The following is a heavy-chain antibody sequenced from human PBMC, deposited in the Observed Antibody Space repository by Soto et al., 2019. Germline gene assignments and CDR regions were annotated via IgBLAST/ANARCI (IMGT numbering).Heavy chain of an antibody. D-gene: IGHD1-1*01. J-gene: IGHJ6*02. CDR3: AREAWNTNYYYYGMDV. CDR1: GDSVSSNSAA. CDR2: TYYRSKWYN. V-gene: IGHV6-1*01. Sequence: SQTPSLTCPISGDSVSSNSAAWNWITQSPSRGLEWLGRTYYRSKWYNDYAVSVKSRITINPDTSKNQFSLQLNSVTPEDTAVYYCAREAWNTNYYYYGMDVWGQGTTVTVCS.